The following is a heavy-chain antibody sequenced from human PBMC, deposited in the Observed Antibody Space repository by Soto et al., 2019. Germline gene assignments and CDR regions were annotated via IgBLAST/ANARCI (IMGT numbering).Heavy chain of an antibody. V-gene: IGHV4-4*07. D-gene: IGHD2-21*01. Sequence: QVQLQESGPGLVKPSETLSLTCSVSGGSMRSYYWNWLRQPAGKGLEWIGRIYSRGDTNYNPSVKSRVTMSVDTSMNEFSVRLNSVTAADTAVYYCAGIGEDVYYGMDVWGQGTTVTVSS. CDR1: GGSMRSYY. J-gene: IGHJ6*02. CDR3: AGIGEDVYYGMDV. CDR2: IYSRGDT.